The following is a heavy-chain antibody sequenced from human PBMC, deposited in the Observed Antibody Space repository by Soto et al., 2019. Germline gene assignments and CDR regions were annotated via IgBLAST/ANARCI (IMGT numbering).Heavy chain of an antibody. CDR3: TRYSSGWYSSRRGFDY. CDR1: GFTFGDYA. D-gene: IGHD6-19*01. V-gene: IGHV3-49*03. J-gene: IGHJ4*02. Sequence: GGSLRLSCTASGFTFGDYAMSWFRQAPGKGLEWVGFIRSKAYGGTTEYAASVKGRFTISRDDSKSIAYLQMNSLKTEDTAVYYCTRYSSGWYSSRRGFDYWGQGTLVTVSS. CDR2: IRSKAYGGTT.